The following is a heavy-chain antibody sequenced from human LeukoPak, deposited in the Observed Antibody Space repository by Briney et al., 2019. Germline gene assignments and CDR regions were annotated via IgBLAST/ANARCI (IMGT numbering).Heavy chain of an antibody. CDR1: GDRVSSNSVA. CDR3: ARRLTQYDCFDP. CDR2: TYYRSTWYN. V-gene: IGHV6-1*01. D-gene: IGHD2-2*01. Sequence: SQTLSLTCAISGDRVSSNSVAWHWIRQSPSRGLEWLARTYYRSTWYNDYAVSVRGRITVNPDRSKNQFSLHLNSVTPEDTAVYYCARRLTQYDCFDPWGQGILVTVSS. J-gene: IGHJ5*02.